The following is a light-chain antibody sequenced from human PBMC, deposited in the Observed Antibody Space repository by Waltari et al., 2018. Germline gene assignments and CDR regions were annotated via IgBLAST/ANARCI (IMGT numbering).Light chain of an antibody. J-gene: IGLJ2*01. V-gene: IGLV2-11*01. CDR2: DAV. Sequence: QSVLTQPRSVSGSPGQSVIISCTGTNRDVGSDDSVSWYQQNAGKAPKLVIYDAVRRPSGVPYRFSGSKYGATASLTISGLQAEDEADYYCCSYAGNYKFVFGGGTKVTVL. CDR1: NRDVGSDDS. CDR3: CSYAGNYKFV.